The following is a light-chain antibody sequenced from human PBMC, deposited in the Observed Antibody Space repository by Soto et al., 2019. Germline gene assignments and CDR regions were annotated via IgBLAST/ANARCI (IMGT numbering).Light chain of an antibody. CDR2: EVS. V-gene: IGKV2D-29*01. Sequence: DIVMTQTPLSLSVTPGQPASISCKSSQSLLDSDGKTFLYWYLQKPGQPPQLLIFEVSKRFSGVPDRLTGSGSGTVFTLENSRVEAEDVSVFYCMQSTQLPITFGHWTRLDFK. CDR3: MQSTQLPIT. J-gene: IGKJ5*01. CDR1: QSLLDSDGKTF.